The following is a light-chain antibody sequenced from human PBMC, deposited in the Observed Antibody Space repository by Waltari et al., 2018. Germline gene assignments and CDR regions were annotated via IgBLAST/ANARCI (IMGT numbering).Light chain of an antibody. CDR2: GDN. V-gene: IGLV1-44*01. J-gene: IGLJ3*02. CDR3: AGWDDSLNGPV. Sequence: QSVLTQPPSAYGTPGQRVTISCSGRLSHPESNTVNCYRQLPGTAPKLLIYGDNQRPSGVPDRFSGSKSGTSASLAISGLQSADEADYYCAGWDDSLNGPVFGGGTKLTVL. CDR1: LSHPESNT.